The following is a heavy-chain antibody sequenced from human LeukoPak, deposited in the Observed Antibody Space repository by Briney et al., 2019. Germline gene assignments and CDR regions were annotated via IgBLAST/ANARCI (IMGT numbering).Heavy chain of an antibody. CDR2: ISSSGRLI. V-gene: IGHV3-11*04. D-gene: IGHD1-1*01. CDR1: GFSVSDYD. J-gene: IGHJ5*02. CDR3: ARDPGTTSDS. Sequence: GGSLRLSCVVSGFSVSDYDMSWIRQTPGRGPEWISYISSSGRLIKHLESVKGRFTMSRDNAKNSLYLEMTSLGVDDTAVYFCARDPGTTSDSWGQGTLVTVSS.